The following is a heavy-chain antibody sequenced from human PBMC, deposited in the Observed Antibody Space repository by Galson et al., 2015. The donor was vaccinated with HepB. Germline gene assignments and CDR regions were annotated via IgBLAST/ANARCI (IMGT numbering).Heavy chain of an antibody. CDR2: ISGSGGST. J-gene: IGHJ4*02. CDR1: GFTFSSYA. Sequence: SLRLSCAASGFTFSSYAMSWVRQAPGKGLEWVSAISGSGGSTYYADSVKGRFTISRDNSKNTLYLQMNSLRAEDTAVYYCAKDEVVEVPAASWGPFDYWGQGTLVTVSS. CDR3: AKDEVVEVPAASWGPFDY. V-gene: IGHV3-23*01. D-gene: IGHD2-2*01.